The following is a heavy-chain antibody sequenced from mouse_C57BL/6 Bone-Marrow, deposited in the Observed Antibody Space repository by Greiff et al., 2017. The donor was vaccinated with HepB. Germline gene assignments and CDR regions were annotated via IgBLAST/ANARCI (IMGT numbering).Heavy chain of an antibody. CDR1: GYTFTDYY. Sequence: EVQLQQSGPVLVKPGASVKMSCKASGYTFTDYYMNWVKQSHGKSLEWIGVINPYNGGTSYNQKFKGKATLTVDKSSSTAYMELNSLTSEDSAVYYCARRGVRSYYAMDYWGQGTSVTVSS. J-gene: IGHJ4*01. V-gene: IGHV1-19*01. CDR3: ARRGVRSYYAMDY. CDR2: INPYNGGT. D-gene: IGHD1-1*01.